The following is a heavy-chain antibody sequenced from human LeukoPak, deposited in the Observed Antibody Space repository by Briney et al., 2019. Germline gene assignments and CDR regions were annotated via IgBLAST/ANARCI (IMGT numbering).Heavy chain of an antibody. V-gene: IGHV3-23*01. J-gene: IGHJ4*02. D-gene: IGHD6-19*01. CDR1: GFTFSTYA. CDR2: ISGSGGNT. CDR3: AKKVSSSGGPYYSDY. Sequence: PGGSLRLSCAASGFTFSTYAVSWVRQAPGKGLEWVSLISGSGGNTYYADSVKGRFTISRDNSKNTLYLQMDSLRAEDTAIYYCAKKVSSSGGPYYSDYWGQGTLVTVS.